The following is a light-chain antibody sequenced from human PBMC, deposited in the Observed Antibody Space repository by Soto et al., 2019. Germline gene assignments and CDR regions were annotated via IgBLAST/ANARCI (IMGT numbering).Light chain of an antibody. V-gene: IGKV1-5*01. CDR1: QSISRW. J-gene: IGKJ5*01. CDR3: QQYNTYST. CDR2: DAS. Sequence: DIQMTQSPSSLSASVGDRVTITCQASQSISRWLAWYQQKPGKAPQALIYDASSLKSGVPSRFSGNGSGTEFTLTISSLQPDDFATYYCQQYNTYSTFGQGTRLEIK.